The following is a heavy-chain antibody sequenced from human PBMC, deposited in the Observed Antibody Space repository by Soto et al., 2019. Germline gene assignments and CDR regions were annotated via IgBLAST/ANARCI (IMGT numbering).Heavy chain of an antibody. J-gene: IGHJ6*02. Sequence: QVQLVQSASEVKKPGSSAKVSCKASGGTFSNYAFSWVRQAPGQGLEWMGGIIPMIGTANYAEKFQGRVTITADESTSTVYMELSRLRSGDTALYYCARVRSGTYFGVYYNGMDVWGQGTAVTVSS. V-gene: IGHV1-69*01. CDR2: IIPMIGTA. CDR3: ARVRSGTYFGVYYNGMDV. CDR1: GGTFSNYA. D-gene: IGHD1-26*01.